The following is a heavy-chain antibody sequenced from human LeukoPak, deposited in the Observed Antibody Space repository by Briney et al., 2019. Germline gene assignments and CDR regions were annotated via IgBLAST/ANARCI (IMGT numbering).Heavy chain of an antibody. Sequence: GGPLRLSCAASGFTFSSYGMHWVRQARGKGLEWVAVISYDGSNKYYADSVKGRFTISRDNSKNTLYLQMNSLRAEDTAVYYCANEDSSGYPWDWGQGTLVTVSS. D-gene: IGHD3-22*01. CDR2: ISYDGSNK. CDR1: GFTFSSYG. V-gene: IGHV3-30*18. J-gene: IGHJ4*02. CDR3: ANEDSSGYPWD.